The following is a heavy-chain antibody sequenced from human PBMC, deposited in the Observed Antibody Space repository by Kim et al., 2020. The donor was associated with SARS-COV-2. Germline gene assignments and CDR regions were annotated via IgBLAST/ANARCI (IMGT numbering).Heavy chain of an antibody. Sequence: GGSLRLSCAASGFTFSGSTIHWVRLTSGKGLEWVGRIRTKANSYATTYAASVIGKFTISRDDSKNTAYLQMNSLKTEDTAVYYCTRSTGYSSGWYYFDY. CDR1: GFTFSGST. CDR3: TRSTGYSSGWYYFDY. J-gene: IGHJ4*01. CDR2: IRTKANSYAT. D-gene: IGHD6-19*01. V-gene: IGHV3-73*01.